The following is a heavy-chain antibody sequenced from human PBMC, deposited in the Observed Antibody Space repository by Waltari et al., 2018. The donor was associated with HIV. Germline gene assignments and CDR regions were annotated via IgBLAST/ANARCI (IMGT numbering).Heavy chain of an antibody. D-gene: IGHD3-22*01. CDR3: ATGVRYYGP. J-gene: IGHJ5*02. CDR2: IYPDDTT. Sequence: EVLLAESGGRFIQPGGSLGLSCRASTSSISSKHVAWIRQAPGGSLEWVAVIYPDDTTHYADSVSGRFTISRAKSRTTVFLLMNSLFVDDTATYFCATGVRYYGPWGQGTRVTVSS. CDR1: TSSISSKH. V-gene: IGHV3-53*01.